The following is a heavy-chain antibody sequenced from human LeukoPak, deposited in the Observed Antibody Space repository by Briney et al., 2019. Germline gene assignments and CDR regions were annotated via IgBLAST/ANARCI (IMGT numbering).Heavy chain of an antibody. CDR3: ARGTGYLGYYYYAMDV. CDR2: IDHSGRT. CDR1: GYYISSGYF. D-gene: IGHD3/OR15-3a*01. V-gene: IGHV4-38-2*01. Sequence: PAETLSLTCAVSGYYISSGYFWGWIRLPPGKGLEWIGSIDHSGRTYYNPSLKSRVTISADTTKNQFSLRLSSVTAADTAVYHCARGTGYLGYYYYAMDVWGKGTTVTVSS. J-gene: IGHJ6*04.